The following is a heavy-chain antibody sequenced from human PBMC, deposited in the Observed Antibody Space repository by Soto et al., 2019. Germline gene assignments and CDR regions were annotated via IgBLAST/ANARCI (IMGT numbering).Heavy chain of an antibody. CDR3: ARVTLKAGNWFDP. Sequence: QVQLVQSGAEVKKPGASVKVSCKASGYTFTDYFIHWVRQAPGQGFEWMGWINPKSRGTNYAQKFQGRVTMTRDTSNSTAYMELRGLRSDDTAVYYCARVTLKAGNWFDPWCQGTLVNVSS. CDR2: INPKSRGT. V-gene: IGHV1-2*02. CDR1: GYTFTDYF. J-gene: IGHJ5*02.